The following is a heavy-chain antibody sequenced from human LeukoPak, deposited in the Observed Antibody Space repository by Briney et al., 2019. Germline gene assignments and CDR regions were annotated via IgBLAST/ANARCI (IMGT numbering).Heavy chain of an antibody. CDR2: MNSDGSTT. D-gene: IGHD3-16*02. Sequence: PGGSLRLSCAASGFTFSSYWMHWVRHAPGKGLVWVSRMNSDGSTTNYADSVKGRFTISRDSARNTVYLQMNSLRVEDTAVYYCARDYDYFWGSYRYPFDYWGQGTLVTVSS. CDR1: GFTFSSYW. J-gene: IGHJ4*02. V-gene: IGHV3-74*01. CDR3: ARDYDYFWGSYRYPFDY.